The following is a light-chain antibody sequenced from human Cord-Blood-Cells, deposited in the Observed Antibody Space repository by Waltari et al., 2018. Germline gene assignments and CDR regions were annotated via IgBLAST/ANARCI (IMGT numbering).Light chain of an antibody. V-gene: IGKV3-15*01. CDR2: GAS. CDR1: QSVSST. Sequence: IVMTQSPATLSVSPGESANLSCRASQSVSSTLAWYQQKPGQAPRLLIYGASTRATGIPARFSGSGSGTEFTLTISSLQSEDFAVYYCQQYNNWPLTFGGGTKVEIK. J-gene: IGKJ4*01. CDR3: QQYNNWPLT.